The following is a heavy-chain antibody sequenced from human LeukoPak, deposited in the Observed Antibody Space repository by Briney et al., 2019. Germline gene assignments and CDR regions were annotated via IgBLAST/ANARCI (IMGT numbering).Heavy chain of an antibody. V-gene: IGHV3-7*01. Sequence: GDSLRLSCPASGCMLSSYWMTWLHKAPGKVLDLGAKIEQDGGQKYYVDSVKGRFTISRDNAKSSLYLQMNGLRADDTAVYYCARARREDCGVACDIEGPFDYWGQGTLVTVSS. D-gene: IGHD2-21*02. CDR2: IEQDGGQK. CDR3: ARARREDCGVACDIEGPFDY. CDR1: GCMLSSYW. J-gene: IGHJ4*02.